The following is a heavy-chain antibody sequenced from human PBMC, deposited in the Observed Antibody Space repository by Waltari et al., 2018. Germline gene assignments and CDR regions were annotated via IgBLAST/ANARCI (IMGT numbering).Heavy chain of an antibody. D-gene: IGHD6-19*01. V-gene: IGHV1-18*01. J-gene: IGHJ5*02. CDR3: ARDGASYSSGWYGNWFDP. CDR1: GYTFTSYG. CDR2: VSAYNGNT. Sequence: QVQLVQSGAEVKKPGASVKVSCKASGYTFTSYGISWVRRAPGQGLEWMGWVSAYNGNTNYAQKLQGRVTMTTDTSTSTAYMELRSLRSDDTAVYYCARDGASYSSGWYGNWFDPWGQGTLVTVSS.